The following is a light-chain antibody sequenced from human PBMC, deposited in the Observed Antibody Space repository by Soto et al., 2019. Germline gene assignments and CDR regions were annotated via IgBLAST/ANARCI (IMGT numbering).Light chain of an antibody. V-gene: IGKV3D-15*01. J-gene: IGKJ1*01. CDR2: DAS. CDR1: QSISDT. Sequence: EIVMTQSPATLTVSPGGRATLSCRASQSISDTLAWYQQKPGQAPRLLIYDASNRATGIPARFSGSGSGTDFTLTISSLQPDDFATYYCQHYNSYSEAFGQGTKVDIK. CDR3: QHYNSYSEA.